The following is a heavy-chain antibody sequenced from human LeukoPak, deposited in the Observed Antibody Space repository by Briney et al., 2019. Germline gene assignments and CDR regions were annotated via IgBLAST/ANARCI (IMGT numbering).Heavy chain of an antibody. CDR2: INPNSGAE. J-gene: IGHJ3*02. CDR3: ARDSGIFFHDAFYI. CDR1: GYTFTGYS. V-gene: IGHV1-2*02. D-gene: IGHD1-26*01. Sequence: GASVKVSCKASGYTFTGYSMHWARQAPGQGLEWMGWINPNSGAENYAQKFQGRVTMTRDTSISTAYMELTTLRSDDTALYYCARDSGIFFHDAFYIWGQGTMVTVSS.